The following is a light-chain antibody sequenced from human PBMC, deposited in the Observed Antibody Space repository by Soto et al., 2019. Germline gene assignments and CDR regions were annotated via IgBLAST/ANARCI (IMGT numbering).Light chain of an antibody. V-gene: IGKV1-5*03. J-gene: IGKJ5*01. CDR3: QQLNSYPIT. CDR1: QTISSW. CDR2: KAS. Sequence: DIQMTQSPSTLSGSVGDRVTITCLSSQTISSWLAWYQQKPGKAPKLLIYKASTLKSGVPSRFSGSGSGTEFTLTISSLQPDDFATYYCQQLNSYPITFGQGTRLEIK.